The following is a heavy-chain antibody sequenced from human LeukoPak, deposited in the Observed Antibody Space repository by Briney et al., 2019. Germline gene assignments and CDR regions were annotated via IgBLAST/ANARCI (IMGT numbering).Heavy chain of an antibody. J-gene: IGHJ6*03. CDR3: ASPAKGAYCFYYMDV. CDR2: ISTYNGDT. V-gene: IGHV1-18*01. Sequence: ASVKVSCKTSGFSFHTYGITWVRQAPGQGLEWMGWISTYNGDTNYAQKFHGRVPMTTDTSTNTAYLELRGLRSNDTAVYFCASPAKGAYCFYYMDVWGKGTTVTVSS. D-gene: IGHD2-2*01. CDR1: GFSFHTYG.